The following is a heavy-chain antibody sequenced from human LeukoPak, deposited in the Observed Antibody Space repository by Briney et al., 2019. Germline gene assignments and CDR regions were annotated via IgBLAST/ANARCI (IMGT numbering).Heavy chain of an antibody. CDR1: GGSISSGGYY. J-gene: IGHJ4*02. CDR2: MYYDGST. Sequence: SETLSLTCTVSGGSISSGGYYWGWIRQPPGKGLEWIGSMYYDGSTYYNPSHKSRVTISVDTSKNHFSLNLTSVAAADTAVYFCARRSDSGSDDGEDYFDYWGQGTLVTVSS. D-gene: IGHD1-26*01. V-gene: IGHV4-39*02. CDR3: ARRSDSGSDDGEDYFDY.